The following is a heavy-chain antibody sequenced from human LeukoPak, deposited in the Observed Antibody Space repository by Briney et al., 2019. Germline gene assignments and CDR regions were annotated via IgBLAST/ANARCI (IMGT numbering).Heavy chain of an antibody. V-gene: IGHV1-2*02. CDR1: GYTFTGYY. J-gene: IGHJ4*02. CDR3: ARAQVVAATQYFDY. Sequence: GASVKVSCKASGYTFTGYYMHWVRQAPGQGLEWMGWINPNSGGTNYAQKFQGRVTMTRDMSTSTVYMELSSLRSEDTAVYYCARAQVVAATQYFDYWGQGTLVTVSS. D-gene: IGHD2-15*01. CDR2: INPNSGGT.